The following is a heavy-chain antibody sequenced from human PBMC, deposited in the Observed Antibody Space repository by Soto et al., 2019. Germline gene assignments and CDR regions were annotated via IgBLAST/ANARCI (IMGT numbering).Heavy chain of an antibody. CDR1: GGSISSYY. CDR2: IYYSGST. D-gene: IGHD4-17*01. J-gene: IGHJ6*03. V-gene: IGHV4-59*08. CDR3: ARQVSKRVYGDYVNYMDV. Sequence: SETLSLTCTVFGGSISSYYWSWIRQPPGKGLEWIGYIYYSGSTNYNPSLKSRVTISVDTSKNQFSLKLSSVTAADTAVYYCARQVSKRVYGDYVNYMDVWGKGTTVTVSS.